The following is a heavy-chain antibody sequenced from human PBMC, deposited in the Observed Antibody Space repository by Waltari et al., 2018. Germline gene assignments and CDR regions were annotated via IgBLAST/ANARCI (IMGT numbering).Heavy chain of an antibody. CDR1: GYTRTELS. V-gene: IGHV1-24*01. Sequence: QVQLVQSGAEVKKPGASVKVSCKVSGYTRTELSMHWVRRAPGKGLEWRGGFDPEDGETIYAQKFQGRVTMTEDTSTDTAYMELSSLRSEDTAVYYCATGERIAAAGTFDYWGQGTLVTVSS. D-gene: IGHD6-13*01. J-gene: IGHJ4*02. CDR3: ATGERIAAAGTFDY. CDR2: FDPEDGET.